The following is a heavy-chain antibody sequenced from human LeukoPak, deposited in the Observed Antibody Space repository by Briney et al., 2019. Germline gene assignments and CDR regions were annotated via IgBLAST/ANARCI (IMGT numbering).Heavy chain of an antibody. D-gene: IGHD4-17*01. J-gene: IGHJ4*02. CDR1: GYTFTSYG. Sequence: GASVKVSCKSSGYTFTSYGISWVRQAPGQGLEWMGWISAYNGNTNYAQNLQGRVTLTTDTSTSTAYMELRSLRSDDTAVYYCARQGYGVTPQGAADYWGQGTLVTVSS. CDR2: ISAYNGNT. V-gene: IGHV1-18*01. CDR3: ARQGYGVTPQGAADY.